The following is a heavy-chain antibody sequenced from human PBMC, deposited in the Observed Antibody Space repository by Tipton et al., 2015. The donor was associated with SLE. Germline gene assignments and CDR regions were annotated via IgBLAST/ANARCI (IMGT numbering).Heavy chain of an antibody. J-gene: IGHJ4*02. V-gene: IGHV3-23*01. Sequence: SLRLSCTASGFTFSRTTMTWVRQAPGKGLEWVSAISGSGESVYYADSVKGRFTISRDNSRNTLSLQMNSLRAEDTAVYYCAKERLRYCSSPSCSHYDSWGQGTLVTVSS. CDR1: GFTFSRTT. CDR3: AKERLRYCSSPSCSHYDS. CDR2: ISGSGESV. D-gene: IGHD2-2*01.